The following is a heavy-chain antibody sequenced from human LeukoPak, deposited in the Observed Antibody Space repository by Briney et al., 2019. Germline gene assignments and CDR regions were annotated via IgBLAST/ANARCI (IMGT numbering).Heavy chain of an antibody. V-gene: IGHV6-1*01. J-gene: IGHJ4*02. Sequence: SSQTLSLTCAISGDSVSSNSAAWNWIRQSPSRGLEWLGRTYYRSKWYNDYAVSVKSRITINPDTSKNQFSLQLNSVTPEDTAVYYCAREIDSGPRSGWYYFDYWGQGTLVTVPS. CDR3: AREIDSGPRSGWYYFDY. CDR1: GDSVSSNSAA. CDR2: TYYRSKWYN. D-gene: IGHD6-19*01.